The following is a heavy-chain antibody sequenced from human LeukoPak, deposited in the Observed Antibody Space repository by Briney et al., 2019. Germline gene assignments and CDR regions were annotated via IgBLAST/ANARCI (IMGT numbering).Heavy chain of an antibody. CDR2: IRSKAYGGTT. D-gene: IGHD6-19*01. Sequence: GGSLRLSCTASGFTFGDYAMSWFRQAPGKGLEWVGFIRSKAYGGTTEYAASVKGRFTISRDDSKSIAYLQMNSLKTEDTAVYYCTRDLGGWARDAFDIWGQRTMVTVSS. CDR1: GFTFGDYA. J-gene: IGHJ3*02. V-gene: IGHV3-49*03. CDR3: TRDLGGWARDAFDI.